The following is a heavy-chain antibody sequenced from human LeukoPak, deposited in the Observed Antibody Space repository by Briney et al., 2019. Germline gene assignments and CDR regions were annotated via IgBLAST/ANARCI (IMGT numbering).Heavy chain of an antibody. V-gene: IGHV1-46*01. CDR3: ARCQIEYSSSFTFDY. CDR1: GYTFTSYY. D-gene: IGHD6-6*01. CDR2: INPSGGST. Sequence: ASVKVSCKASGYTFTSYYMHWVRQAPGQGLEWMGLINPSGGSTSYAQKFQGRVTMTRDTSTSTVYMELSSLRSEDTAVYYCARCQIEYSSSFTFDYWGQGTLVTVSS. J-gene: IGHJ4*02.